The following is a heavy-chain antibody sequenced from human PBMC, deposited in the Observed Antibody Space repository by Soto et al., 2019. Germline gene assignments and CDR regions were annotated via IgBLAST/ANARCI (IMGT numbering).Heavy chain of an antibody. Sequence: QVQLQESGPGLVKPSEPLSLTCTVSGGSIRSYYWSWIRQSPGKGLEWIGYMYYSGSTNYNPSLKSRVTRSIDTSRNQFSLKLSSVTAADTAVYYCARGTFDVVKDWGQGTLVTVSS. CDR1: GGSIRSYY. CDR2: MYYSGST. J-gene: IGHJ4*02. D-gene: IGHD3-3*02. V-gene: IGHV4-59*01. CDR3: ARGTFDVVKD.